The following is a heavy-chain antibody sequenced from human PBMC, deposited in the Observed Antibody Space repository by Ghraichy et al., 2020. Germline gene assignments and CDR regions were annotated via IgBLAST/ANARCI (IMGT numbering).Heavy chain of an antibody. CDR2: INPRSGDT. V-gene: IGHV1-2*02. Sequence: ASVKLSCKASGYTFTGYYMHWVRQAPGQGPEWMGWINPRSGDTKHAQKFQGRVTMTRDTSISPAYMELSTLRSDDTALYYCARVGADIIVVPHAPPFDYWGQGTLVSVAS. J-gene: IGHJ4*02. CDR3: ARVGADIIVVPHAPPFDY. CDR1: GYTFTGYY. D-gene: IGHD3-16*02.